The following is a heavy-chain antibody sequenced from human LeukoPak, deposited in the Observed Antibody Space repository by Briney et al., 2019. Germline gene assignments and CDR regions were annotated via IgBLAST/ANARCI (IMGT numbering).Heavy chain of an antibody. D-gene: IGHD1-26*01. V-gene: IGHV3-21*06. Sequence: GGSLRLSCAASGFTFSSYAMNWVRQAPGKGLEWVSSISSSSSYIFYADSVKGRFTISRDNAKNSLYLQMNSLRADETAVFYCARFETGSYTNPFEDLGQGTLVTVSS. CDR1: GFTFSSYA. J-gene: IGHJ4*02. CDR2: ISSSSSYI. CDR3: ARFETGSYTNPFED.